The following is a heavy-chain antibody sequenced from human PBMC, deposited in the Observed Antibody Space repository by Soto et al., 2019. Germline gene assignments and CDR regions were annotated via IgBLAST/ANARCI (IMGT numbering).Heavy chain of an antibody. CDR3: ATLLRFVDPRDTYGMDV. J-gene: IGHJ6*02. Sequence: QGRLVQSGAEVKRPGASVNISFKAAGYTFTRYHLHWVRQPLGQRLEWMGIIKASGGSTPYAERFQGRDVMTRDTSTNTVYMEVGRLRSEDTAVYYCATLLRFVDPRDTYGMDVWGQGTTVTVSS. CDR1: GYTFTRYH. CDR2: IKASGGST. D-gene: IGHD3-3*01. V-gene: IGHV1-46*01.